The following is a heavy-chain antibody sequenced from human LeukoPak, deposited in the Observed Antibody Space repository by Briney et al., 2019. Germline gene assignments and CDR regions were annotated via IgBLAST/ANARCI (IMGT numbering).Heavy chain of an antibody. CDR2: ISRGGGGT. J-gene: IGHJ4*02. CDR1: GFTFSTYA. CDR3: ARSWFSTYFDY. D-gene: IGHD3-10*01. Sequence: GGSLRLSCTASGFTFSTYAMSWVRQAPGKGLEWVSLISRGGGGTYYADSVKGRFTISRDNSKNTLYLQMNSLRAEDTAVYYCARSWFSTYFDYWGQGTLVTVSS. V-gene: IGHV3-23*01.